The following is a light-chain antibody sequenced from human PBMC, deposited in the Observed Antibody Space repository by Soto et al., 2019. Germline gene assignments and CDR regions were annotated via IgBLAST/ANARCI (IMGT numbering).Light chain of an antibody. V-gene: IGKV3-11*01. CDR1: QSVKNY. CDR2: DAS. CDR3: QQRSNWPPVT. Sequence: EIVLTQSPATLSLSPGERATLSCRASQSVKNYLAWYQQKPGQAPRRLIYDASNRATGIPARFSGSGSGTDFTLTISSLEPEDSAVYYCQQRSNWPPVTFGGGTKVEIK. J-gene: IGKJ4*01.